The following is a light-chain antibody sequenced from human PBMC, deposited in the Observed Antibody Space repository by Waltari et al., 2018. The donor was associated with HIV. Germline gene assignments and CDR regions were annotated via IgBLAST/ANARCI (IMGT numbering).Light chain of an antibody. CDR3: QSADRSGTYLA. Sequence: SYELTQPPSVSVSPGQTATITCFGDALTRQYAYWFQQRPGQAPVLVIHKSSERPSGIPERFSGSRSGKEVTLTISGVQAEDEADYYCQSADRSGTYLAFGGGTSLTVL. V-gene: IGLV3-25*03. CDR1: ALTRQY. CDR2: KSS. J-gene: IGLJ2*01.